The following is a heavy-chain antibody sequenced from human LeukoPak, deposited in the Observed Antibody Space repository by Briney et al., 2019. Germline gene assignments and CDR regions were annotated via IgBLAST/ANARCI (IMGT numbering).Heavy chain of an antibody. J-gene: IGHJ4*02. Sequence: ASETLSLTCTVSGDSISSSSYYWGFIRQPPGQGLEWIGSIYYSGSTYYNASFKTRVTISLDTSKNQFSLKLSSVTAADTAVYYCARDCSGGSCYPNSQPIDYWGQGTLVTVSS. CDR2: IYYSGST. CDR1: GDSISSSSYY. D-gene: IGHD2-15*01. V-gene: IGHV4-39*07. CDR3: ARDCSGGSCYPNSQPIDY.